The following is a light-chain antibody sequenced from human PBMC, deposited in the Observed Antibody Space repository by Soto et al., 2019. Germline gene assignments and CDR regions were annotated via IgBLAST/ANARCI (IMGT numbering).Light chain of an antibody. J-gene: IGKJ1*01. Sequence: EIVLTQSPGTLSLSPGERATLSCRASQSVSSYLAWYQQKPGQAPRLLIYDESTRATGISARFSGSGSGTDFTLTIRSLEPEDFAVYYCQQRSNWSVTFGQGTRLEVK. CDR3: QQRSNWSVT. V-gene: IGKV3-11*01. CDR2: DES. CDR1: QSVSSY.